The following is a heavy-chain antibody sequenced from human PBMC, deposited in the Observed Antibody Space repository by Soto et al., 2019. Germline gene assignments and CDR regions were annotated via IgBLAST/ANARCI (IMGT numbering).Heavy chain of an antibody. CDR1: GGTFSSYA. CDR2: IIPIFGTA. D-gene: IGHD2-15*01. V-gene: IGHV1-69*13. CDR3: ARVGSGGSPYYYYYMDV. J-gene: IGHJ6*03. Sequence: SVKVSCKASGGTFSSYAISWVRQAPGQGLEWMGGIIPIFGTANYAQKFQGRVTITADESTSTAYMELRSLRSDDTAVYYCARVGSGGSPYYYYYMDVWGKGTTVTVSS.